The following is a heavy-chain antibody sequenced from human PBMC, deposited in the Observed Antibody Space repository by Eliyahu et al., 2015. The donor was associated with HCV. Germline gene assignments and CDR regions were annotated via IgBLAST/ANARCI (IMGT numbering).Heavy chain of an antibody. CDR2: INVGNGNT. CDR1: GYTFDPSYT. V-gene: IGHV1-3*01. CDR3: ARAVLTGSHYYYGLDV. D-gene: IGHD2-8*01. Sequence: GASVKVSCKASGYTFDPSYTMHWVRQAPGQRFEWMGWINVGNGNTKYSQNFQGRVTFTRDTSASTVYMELSSLRSEDTAVYYCARAVLTGSHYYYGLDVWGQGTTVPVSS. J-gene: IGHJ6*02.